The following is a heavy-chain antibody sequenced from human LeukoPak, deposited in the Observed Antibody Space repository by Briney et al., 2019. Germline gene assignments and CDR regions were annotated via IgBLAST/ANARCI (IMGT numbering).Heavy chain of an antibody. J-gene: IGHJ6*03. CDR3: ARVGYSPPPYYYYYMDV. CDR2: IYYSGST. D-gene: IGHD5-18*01. CDR1: GGSISSYY. Sequence: SETLSLTCTVSGGSISSYYWSWIRQPPGKGLEWIGYIYYSGSTNYNPSLKSRVTISVDTSKNQFSLKLSSVTAADTAVYYCARVGYSPPPYYYYYMDVWGKGTTVTVSS. V-gene: IGHV4-59*01.